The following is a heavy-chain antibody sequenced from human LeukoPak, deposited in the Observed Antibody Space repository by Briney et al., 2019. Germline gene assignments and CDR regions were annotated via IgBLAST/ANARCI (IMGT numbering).Heavy chain of an antibody. CDR1: GSTFNFFE. CDR2: ISSSGSPI. D-gene: IGHD3-10*01. Sequence: GGSLRLSCAASGSTFNFFEMNWVRQAPGKGLELVSYISSSGSPIYYADSVKGRFTISRDNAKNSLYLQMNSLTAEDTAVYYCAREGRYYGSGSHRDGFDIWGQGTMVTVSS. J-gene: IGHJ3*02. V-gene: IGHV3-48*03. CDR3: AREGRYYGSGSHRDGFDI.